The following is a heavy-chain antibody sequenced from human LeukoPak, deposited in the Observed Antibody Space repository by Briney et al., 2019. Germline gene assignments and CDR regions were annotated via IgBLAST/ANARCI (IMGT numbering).Heavy chain of an antibody. Sequence: NPSETLSLTCTVSGGSISSGDYYWSWIRQPPGKGLEWIGYIYYSGSTYYNPSLKSRVTISVDTSKNQFSLKLSSVTAADTAVYYCARVDYDSSGYNSGFDYWGQGTLVTVSP. J-gene: IGHJ4*02. CDR3: ARVDYDSSGYNSGFDY. V-gene: IGHV4-30-4*01. CDR2: IYYSGST. CDR1: GGSISSGDYY. D-gene: IGHD3-22*01.